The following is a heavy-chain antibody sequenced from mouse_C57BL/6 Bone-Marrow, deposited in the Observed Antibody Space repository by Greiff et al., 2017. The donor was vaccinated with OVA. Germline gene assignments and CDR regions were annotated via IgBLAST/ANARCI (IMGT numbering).Heavy chain of an antibody. CDR2: FHPYNDDT. V-gene: IGHV1-47*01. CDR1: CYTFTTYP. Sequence: QVPLQQSGAELVKPGASVKMSCQASCYTFTTYPIARMKQNHGTSLEWIGNFHPYNDDTKHHAKFKGKATLTLEKSSSTVYLVLSRLTSDDSAVYYFGRWGNYWDYDGWGTGTTVTVAS. CDR3: GRWGNYWDYDG. J-gene: IGHJ1*03. D-gene: IGHD2-1*01.